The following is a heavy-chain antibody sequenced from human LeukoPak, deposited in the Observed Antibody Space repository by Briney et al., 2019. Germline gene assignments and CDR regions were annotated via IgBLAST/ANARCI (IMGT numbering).Heavy chain of an antibody. CDR1: GFPISDHA. Sequence: PGGSLRLSCVGSGFPISDHAMSWVRHAPGKGLEWVSVISAGGTRTTYSDSVKGRFTVSRDNSENILYLQMNSLRAEDTAVYYCAKDQGIQLWLKYFQHWGQGTLVTVSS. D-gene: IGHD5-18*01. CDR3: AKDQGIQLWLKYFQH. J-gene: IGHJ1*01. CDR2: ISAGGTRT. V-gene: IGHV3-23*01.